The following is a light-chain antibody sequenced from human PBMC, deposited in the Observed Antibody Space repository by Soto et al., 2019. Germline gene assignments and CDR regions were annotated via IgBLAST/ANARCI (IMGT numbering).Light chain of an antibody. CDR1: SSDIGTYDH. J-gene: IGLJ1*01. CDR3: ISYTVSRSYV. CDR2: SVS. Sequence: QSALTQPASVSGSPGQSITISCSGTSSDIGTYDHVAWFQQFPGKTPKLVIYSVSDRPSGVSYRFSGSKSGNTASLTISGLQADDAADYYCISYTVSRSYVFGTGTKVTVL. V-gene: IGLV2-14*01.